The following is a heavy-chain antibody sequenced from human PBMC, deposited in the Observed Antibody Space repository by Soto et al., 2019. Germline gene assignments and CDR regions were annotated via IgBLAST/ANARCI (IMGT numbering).Heavy chain of an antibody. Sequence: RSLRLSCAAWGLPLSSYAMVGFRQVRGKVLEWLPTINAHSGSTPHGEHVKGRFTISRDNSTSRLYLQMNSLRVEHKAEYYCAQYPAWPNRYFHYGRQGTLVTAPQ. CDR1: GLPLSSYA. CDR2: INAHSGST. J-gene: IGHJ4*02. CDR3: AQYPAWPNRYFHY. V-gene: IGHV3-23*01. D-gene: IGHD5-12*01.